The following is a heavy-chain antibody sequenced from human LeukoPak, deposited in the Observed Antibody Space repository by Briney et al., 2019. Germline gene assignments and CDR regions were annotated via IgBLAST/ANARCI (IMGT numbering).Heavy chain of an antibody. CDR3: ARDVSSSLGYYNWFDP. Sequence: PWASVKVSCKASGYTFTGYYMHWVRQAPGQGLEWMGWINPNSGGTNYAQKFQGRVTMTRDTSISTAYMELSRLRSDDTAVYYCARDVSSSLGYYNWFDPWGQGTLVTVSS. CDR1: GYTFTGYY. CDR2: INPNSGGT. J-gene: IGHJ5*02. D-gene: IGHD6-6*01. V-gene: IGHV1-2*02.